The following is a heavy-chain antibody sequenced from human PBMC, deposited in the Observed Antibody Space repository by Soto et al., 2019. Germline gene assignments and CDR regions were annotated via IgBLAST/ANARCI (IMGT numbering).Heavy chain of an antibody. D-gene: IGHD2-21*01. V-gene: IGHV4-31*03. CDR2: IYYSGST. J-gene: IGHJ6*02. CDR3: AASCVGCGGFNYYGMDV. CDR1: GGSISSGGCY. Sequence: ILSLTCTVSGGSISSGGCYWSWIRQHPGKGLEWIGYIYYSGSTYYNPSLKSRVTISVDTSKNQFSLKLSSVTAADTAVYYCAASCVGCGGFNYYGMDVWGQGTTVTVSS.